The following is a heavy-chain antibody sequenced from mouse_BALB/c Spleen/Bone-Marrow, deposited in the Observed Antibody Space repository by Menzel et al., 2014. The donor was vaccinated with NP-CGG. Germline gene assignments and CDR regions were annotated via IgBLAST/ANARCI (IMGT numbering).Heavy chain of an antibody. CDR3: ARDVGYGNYFVY. Sequence: EVKLVESGGGLVQPGDSLRLSCATSGFTFSDFYMEWVRQPPGKRLEWIAASRNKAKYYTTEYSAPVKGRFIVSRDTSQSVLYLQMNARRAEDTAIYYCARDVGYGNYFVYWGQGTLVTVSA. CDR2: SRNKAKYYTT. V-gene: IGHV7-1*02. D-gene: IGHD2-10*02. CDR1: GFTFSDFY. J-gene: IGHJ3*01.